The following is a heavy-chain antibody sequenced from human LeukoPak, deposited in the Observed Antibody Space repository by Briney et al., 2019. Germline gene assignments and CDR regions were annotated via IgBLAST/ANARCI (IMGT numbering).Heavy chain of an antibody. CDR1: GGSISSSSYY. Sequence: SETLSLTCTVSGGSISSSSYYWGWIRQPPGKGLEWIGSIYYSGSTYYNPSLKSRVTISVDTSKNQFSLKLSSVTAADTAVYYWARFKIAAGYFDYWGQGTLVTVSS. CDR3: ARFKIAAGYFDY. CDR2: IYYSGST. J-gene: IGHJ4*02. V-gene: IGHV4-39*07. D-gene: IGHD6-13*01.